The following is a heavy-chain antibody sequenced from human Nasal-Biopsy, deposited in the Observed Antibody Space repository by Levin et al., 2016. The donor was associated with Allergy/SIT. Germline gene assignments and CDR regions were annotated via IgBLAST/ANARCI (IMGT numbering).Heavy chain of an antibody. CDR1: GFSSARNY. D-gene: IGHD3-3*01. CDR2: TSMDGSEK. J-gene: IGHJ6*02. Sequence: GESLKISCAASGFSSARNYMHWVRQTSDKGLEWVAVTSMDGSEKFYADSVKGRFVISRDRPRNMVFLEMNSLRLEDTAVYFCARETEFWSGHISGQYNAMDVWGEGTWVSVSS. CDR3: ARETEFWSGHISGQYNAMDV. V-gene: IGHV3-30*03.